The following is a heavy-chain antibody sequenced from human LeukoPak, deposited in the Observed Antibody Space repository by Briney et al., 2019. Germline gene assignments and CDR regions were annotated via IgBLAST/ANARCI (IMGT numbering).Heavy chain of an antibody. J-gene: IGHJ4*02. CDR3: ARCSSSWYYFDY. CDR1: GFTVSSNY. D-gene: IGHD6-13*01. Sequence: PGGSLRLSCAASGFTVSSNYMSWVRQAPGKGLEWVSVIYSGGSTYYADSVKGRFTISRDNSKNTLYLQMNSLRAEDTAVYYCARCSSSWYYFDYWGQGTLVTVSS. CDR2: IYSGGST. V-gene: IGHV3-53*01.